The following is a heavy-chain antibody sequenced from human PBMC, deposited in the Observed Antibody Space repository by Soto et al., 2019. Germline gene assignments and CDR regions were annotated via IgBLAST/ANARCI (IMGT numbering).Heavy chain of an antibody. CDR3: ARGLPRYDILTGSIIDFLGDFDP. CDR1: GGSFSGYY. Sequence: PSETLSLTCAVYGGSFSGYYWSWIRQPPGKGLEWIGEINHSGSTNYNPSLKSRVTISVDTSKNQFSLKLSSVTAADTAVYYCARGLPRYDILTGSIIDFLGDFDPWGQGTLVTVSS. V-gene: IGHV4-34*01. CDR2: INHSGST. D-gene: IGHD3-9*01. J-gene: IGHJ5*02.